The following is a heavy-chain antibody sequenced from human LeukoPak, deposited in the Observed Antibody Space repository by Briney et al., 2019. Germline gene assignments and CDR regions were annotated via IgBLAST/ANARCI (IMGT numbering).Heavy chain of an antibody. Sequence: SVKVSCKASGGTFGSYAISWVRQAPGQGREWMGRIIPIFGTANYAQKFQGRVTITTDESTSTAYMELSSLRSEDTAVYYCATVNGYCSGGSCYSRAFDIWGQGTMVTVSS. V-gene: IGHV1-69*05. D-gene: IGHD2-15*01. CDR1: GGTFGSYA. CDR2: IIPIFGTA. J-gene: IGHJ3*02. CDR3: ATVNGYCSGGSCYSRAFDI.